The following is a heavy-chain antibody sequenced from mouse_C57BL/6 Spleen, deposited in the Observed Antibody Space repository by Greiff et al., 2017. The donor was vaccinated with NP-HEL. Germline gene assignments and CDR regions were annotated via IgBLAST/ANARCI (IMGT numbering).Heavy chain of an antibody. CDR2: IYPGDGDT. D-gene: IGHD1-1*01. J-gene: IGHJ3*01. V-gene: IGHV1-80*01. CDR1: GYAFSSYW. Sequence: QVQLKESGAELVKPGASVKISCKASGYAFSSYWMNWVKQRPGKGLEWIGQIYPGDGDTNYNGKFKGKATLTADKSSSTAYMQLSSLTSEDSAVYFCARGTSYYYGSSPFAYWGQGTLVTVSA. CDR3: ARGTSYYYGSSPFAY.